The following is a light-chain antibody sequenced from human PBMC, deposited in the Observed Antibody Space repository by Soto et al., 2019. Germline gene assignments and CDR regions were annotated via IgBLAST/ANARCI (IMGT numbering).Light chain of an antibody. V-gene: IGKV1-5*01. CDR3: QNYKSYKT. Sequence: DIPMTQSPSTLSASVGDRVTITCRASQTISSGLAWYQQKPGKAPNVLIYDASTLESGVPSRFSVSGSGTEFTLTISSLQPDDFATYYCQNYKSYKTFDQGTKVE. J-gene: IGKJ1*01. CDR2: DAS. CDR1: QTISSG.